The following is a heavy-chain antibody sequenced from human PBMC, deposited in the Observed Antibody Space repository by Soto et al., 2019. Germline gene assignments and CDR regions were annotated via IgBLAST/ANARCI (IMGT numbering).Heavy chain of an antibody. V-gene: IGHV1-2*02. CDR1: GYTFTAYY. CDR2: INPNTGDT. CDR3: ARDRPSDY. J-gene: IGHJ4*02. Sequence: QVKLVQSGAEVKKPGASLKVSCKASGYTFTAYYMHWVRQAPGQGLEWMGWINPNTGDTKIAQKFQGRVTMTRDSSIRAAYLDVSSLESDDTAVYYCARDRPSDYWGQGTRVTVSS.